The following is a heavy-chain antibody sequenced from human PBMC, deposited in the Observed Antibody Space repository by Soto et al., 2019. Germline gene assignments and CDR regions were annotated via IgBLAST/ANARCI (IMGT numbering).Heavy chain of an antibody. V-gene: IGHV2-5*02. CDR3: AHRRKVDGGWYTVDY. CDR2: AYWDDDK. Sequence: QITLKESGPTLVKPTQTLTLTCTFSGFSLSTYGMAVGWIRQSPGKALEWLALAYWDDDKHYSPSLQSRLTIPKYSSKNQLVLTMTNMDPVETATYYFAHRRKVDGGWYTVDYWGQGTLVTVSS. CDR1: GFSLSTYGMA. J-gene: IGHJ4*02. D-gene: IGHD6-19*01.